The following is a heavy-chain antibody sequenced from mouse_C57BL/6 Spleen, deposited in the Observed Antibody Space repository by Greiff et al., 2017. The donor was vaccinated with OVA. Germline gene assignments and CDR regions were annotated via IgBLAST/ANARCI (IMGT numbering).Heavy chain of an antibody. V-gene: IGHV1-54*01. CDR2: INPGSGGT. CDR3: ARSGDNWDWFAY. CDR1: GYAFTNYL. Sequence: QVQLQQSGAELVRPGTSVKVSCKASGYAFTNYLIEWVKQRPGQGLEWIGVINPGSGGTNYNEKFKGKATLTADKSSSTAYMQLSSLTSEDSAVYCCARSGDNWDWFAYWGQGTLVTVSA. D-gene: IGHD4-1*02. J-gene: IGHJ3*01.